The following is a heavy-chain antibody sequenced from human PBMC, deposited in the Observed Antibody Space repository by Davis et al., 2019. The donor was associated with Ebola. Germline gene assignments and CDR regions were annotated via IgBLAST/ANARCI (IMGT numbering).Heavy chain of an antibody. CDR2: IFPGDSDT. CDR1: GYSFTSYW. CDR3: ARHTLAGVVYIDY. D-gene: IGHD2-15*01. J-gene: IGHJ4*02. V-gene: IGHV5-51*01. Sequence: GESLKISCKGSGYSFTSYWIGWVRQMPGKGLEWMGIIFPGDSDTRYSPSFQGQVTFSADKSINTAYVQWSGLKASDTAMYYCARHTLAGVVYIDYWGQGTPVTVSS.